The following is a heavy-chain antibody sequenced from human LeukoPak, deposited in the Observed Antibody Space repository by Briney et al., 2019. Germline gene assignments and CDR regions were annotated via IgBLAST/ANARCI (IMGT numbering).Heavy chain of an antibody. CDR3: ARGPDSNPNWFDP. Sequence: SETLSLTCTVSGGSISSSSYYWSCMRQPPGKALVWIGEINHSGSTNYNQSLKSRVTISVDTSMNQFSLKLSSVAAADTAVYYCARGPDSNPNWFDPWGQGTLVTVSS. CDR1: GGSISSSSYY. V-gene: IGHV4-39*07. CDR2: INHSGST. J-gene: IGHJ5*02. D-gene: IGHD4-4*01.